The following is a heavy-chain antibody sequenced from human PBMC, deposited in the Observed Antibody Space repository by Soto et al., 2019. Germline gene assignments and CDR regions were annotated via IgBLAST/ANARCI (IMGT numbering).Heavy chain of an antibody. CDR1: GFNFDNYG. V-gene: IGHV3-30*18. CDR3: AKDRVGRTFYTLLGY. CDR2: ITYDGSNK. D-gene: IGHD3-16*01. Sequence: GGSLRLSCQASGFNFDNYGMHWVRQAPGKGLEWVAVITYDGSNKYYADSVKGRFTISRDNSKNTLSLHLDTLKPEDTAVYHCAKDRVGRTFYTLLGYWGQGTPVRVSS. J-gene: IGHJ4*02.